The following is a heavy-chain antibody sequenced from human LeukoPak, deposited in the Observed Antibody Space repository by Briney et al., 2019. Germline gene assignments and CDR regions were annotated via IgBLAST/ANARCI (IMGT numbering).Heavy chain of an antibody. CDR1: GFIFSGSD. CDR3: TSLMVRGADFDY. CDR2: IRSKPNSYAT. J-gene: IGHJ4*02. V-gene: IGHV3-73*01. Sequence: PGGPLRLSCVASGFIFSGSDIHWVRQASGKGLEWVGRIRSKPNSYATAYGASVNGRFTISRDDSKNTAYLQMNSLKTEDTAVYYCTSLMVRGADFDYWGQGTLVTVSS. D-gene: IGHD3-10*01.